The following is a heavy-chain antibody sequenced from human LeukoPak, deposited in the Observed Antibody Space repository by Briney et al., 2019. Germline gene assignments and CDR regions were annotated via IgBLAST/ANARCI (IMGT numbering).Heavy chain of an antibody. CDR1: GYSFTSYW. CDR3: AVYCGGDCYSTLDDAFDI. D-gene: IGHD2-21*02. CDR2: IYPGDSDT. V-gene: IGHV5-51*01. Sequence: GESLKISCKGSGYSFTSYWLGWVRQMPGKGLEWMGIIYPGDSDTRYSPSFQGQVTISADKSISTAYLQWSSLKASDTAMYYCAVYCGGDCYSTLDDAFDIWGQGTMVTVSS. J-gene: IGHJ3*02.